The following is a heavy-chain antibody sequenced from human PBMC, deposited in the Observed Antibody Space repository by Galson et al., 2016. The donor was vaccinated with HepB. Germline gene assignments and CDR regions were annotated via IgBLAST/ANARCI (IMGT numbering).Heavy chain of an antibody. CDR1: GFSLSTSGMC. Sequence: PALVKPTQTLTLTCTFSGFSLSTSGMCVSWIRQPPGKAPEWLALITWDDYKSYSTSLKTRLTISKDTSKNEVVLTMTNMDPVDTATYYCARMRFRPGYVEDFWGQGTRGSVSS. J-gene: IGHJ4*02. D-gene: IGHD3-16*01. CDR2: ITWDDYK. CDR3: ARMRFRPGYVEDF. V-gene: IGHV2-70*01.